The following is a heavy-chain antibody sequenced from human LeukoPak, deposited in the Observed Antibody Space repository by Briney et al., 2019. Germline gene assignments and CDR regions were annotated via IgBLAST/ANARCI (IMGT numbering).Heavy chain of an antibody. J-gene: IGHJ5*02. D-gene: IGHD3-22*01. CDR1: GGSISSGDYY. CDR3: ARPYYYDSRIDP. Sequence: PSETLSLTCTVSGGSISSGDYYWSWIRQPPGKGLEWIAYMYYSGSTYYNPSLKSRVTMSTDTSKNQLSLKLSSVTAADTAVYYCARPYYYDSRIDPWGQGILVTVSS. CDR2: MYYSGST. V-gene: IGHV4-30-4*01.